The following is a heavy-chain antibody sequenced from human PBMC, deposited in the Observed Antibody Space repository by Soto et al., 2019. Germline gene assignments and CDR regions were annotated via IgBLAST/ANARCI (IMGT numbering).Heavy chain of an antibody. Sequence: PSETLSLTCTVSGGSISSGGYYWSWIRQHPGKGLEWIGYIYYSGSTYYNPSLKSRVTISVDTSKNQFSLKLSSVTAADTAVYYCAGIRVFGYYYGSGSPNWFDPWGQGTLVTVSS. CDR2: IYYSGST. CDR3: AGIRVFGYYYGSGSPNWFDP. D-gene: IGHD3-10*01. J-gene: IGHJ5*02. CDR1: GGSISSGGYY. V-gene: IGHV4-31*03.